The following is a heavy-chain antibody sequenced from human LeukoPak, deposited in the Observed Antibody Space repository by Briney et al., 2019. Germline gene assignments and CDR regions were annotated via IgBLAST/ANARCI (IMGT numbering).Heavy chain of an antibody. CDR2: INPNSGGT. D-gene: IGHD1-14*01. V-gene: IGHV1-2*02. CDR3: AAYRNYEEGGIDNWFDP. CDR1: GYTFTGYY. Sequence: ASVKVSCKASGYTFTGYYMHWVRQAPGQGLEWMGWINPNSGGTNYAQKFQGRVTMTRDTSISTAYMELSRLRSDDTAVYYCAAYRNYEEGGIDNWFDPWGPGNPGHRLL. J-gene: IGHJ5*02.